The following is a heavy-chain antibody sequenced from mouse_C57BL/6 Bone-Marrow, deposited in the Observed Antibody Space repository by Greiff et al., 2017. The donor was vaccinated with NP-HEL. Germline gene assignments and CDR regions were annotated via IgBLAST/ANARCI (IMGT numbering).Heavy chain of an antibody. CDR1: GYTFTSYW. V-gene: IGHV1-55*01. J-gene: IGHJ4*01. Sequence: QVQLQQPGAELVKPGASVKMSCKASGYTFTSYWITWVKQRPGQGLEWIGDIYPGSGSTNYNEKFKSKATLTVDTSSSTAYMQLSSLTSEDSAVYYCERTAMSTTRRVRYAMDYWGQGPSVTVSA. CDR2: IYPGSGST. CDR3: ERTAMSTTRRVRYAMDY. D-gene: IGHD2-4*01.